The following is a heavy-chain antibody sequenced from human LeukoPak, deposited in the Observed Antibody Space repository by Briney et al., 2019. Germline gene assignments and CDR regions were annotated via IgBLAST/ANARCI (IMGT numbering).Heavy chain of an antibody. V-gene: IGHV4-59*01. CDR3: ARIPDVSGWPFDY. Sequence: SETLSLTCTASDGSINSDFWTWIRQPPGKGLEWIGYNRYSGRTSYNPSLKSRVSISIDTSKNLFSLKLRSVTTADTAIYYCARIPDVSGWPFDYWGQGTLVTVSS. J-gene: IGHJ4*02. CDR1: DGSINSDF. CDR2: NRYSGRT. D-gene: IGHD6-19*01.